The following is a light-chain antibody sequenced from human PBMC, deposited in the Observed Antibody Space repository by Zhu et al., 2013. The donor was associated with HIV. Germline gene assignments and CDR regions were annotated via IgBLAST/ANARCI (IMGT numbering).Light chain of an antibody. CDR2: GSS. V-gene: IGKV3-11*01. CDR3: QQHAT. J-gene: IGKJ1*01. CDR1: QPAGTF. Sequence: EIVLTQSPDTLSLSPGERATLSCRASQPAGTFVAWYQHKPGQAPRLLISGSSTRATGIPDRFSGSASGSFGGSGIDFTLTISRLQSEDIGVYYCQQHATFGPGTKVEIK.